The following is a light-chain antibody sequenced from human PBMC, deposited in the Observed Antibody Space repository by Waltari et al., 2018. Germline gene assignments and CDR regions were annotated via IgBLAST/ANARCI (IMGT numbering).Light chain of an antibody. CDR2: GAS. Sequence: DMQLTQSASFLSVSGGGRVTITCRASQGISSFLAWYQQKPGKPPKLLIYGASTLQSGVSGRFSGGGSGTEFTLTIISLQPEDFATYYCQQTNSYQLTFGGGTKVEI. V-gene: IGKV1-9*01. J-gene: IGKJ4*01. CDR3: QQTNSYQLT. CDR1: QGISSF.